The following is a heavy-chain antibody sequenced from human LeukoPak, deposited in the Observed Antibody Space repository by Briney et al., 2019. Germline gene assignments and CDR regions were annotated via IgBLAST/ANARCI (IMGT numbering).Heavy chain of an antibody. J-gene: IGHJ4*02. CDR2: INADNGNT. V-gene: IGHV1-18*01. CDR3: ARGRWLQLFGDY. D-gene: IGHD5-24*01. Sequence: ASVKVSCKASGYTFTNYGITWVRQAPGQGLEWMGWINADNGNTNYAQKFQGRVTMTTDTSTSTAYMDLRNLSSDDTAVYYCARGRWLQLFGDYWGQGTVVTVSS. CDR1: GYTFTNYG.